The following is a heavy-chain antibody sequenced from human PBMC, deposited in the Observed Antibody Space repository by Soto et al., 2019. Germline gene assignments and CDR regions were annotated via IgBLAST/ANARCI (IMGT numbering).Heavy chain of an antibody. CDR1: GFTFSSYA. CDR2: ISGSGGST. D-gene: IGHD3-22*01. V-gene: IGHV3-23*01. CDR3: AKGGMYYYDSSGYYYYYYMDV. J-gene: IGHJ6*03. Sequence: GGSLRLSCAASGFTFSSYAMSWVRQAPGKGLEWVSAISGSGGSTYYADSVKGRFTISRDNSKNTLYLQTNSLRAEDTAVYYCAKGGMYYYDSSGYYYYYYMDVWGKGTTVTVSS.